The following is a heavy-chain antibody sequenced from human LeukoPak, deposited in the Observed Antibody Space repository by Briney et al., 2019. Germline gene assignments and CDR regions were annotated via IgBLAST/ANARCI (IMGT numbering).Heavy chain of an antibody. V-gene: IGHV3-23*01. CDR1: GGSISSGGYY. CDR3: AKGTYYYDSSGYYYFDY. D-gene: IGHD3-22*01. CDR2: ISGSGGST. Sequence: ETLSLTCTVSGGSISSGGYYWSWIRQHPGKGLEWVSAISGSGGSTYYADSVKGRFTISRDNSKNTLYLQMNSLRAEDTAVYYCAKGTYYYDSSGYYYFDYWGQGTLVTVSS. J-gene: IGHJ4*02.